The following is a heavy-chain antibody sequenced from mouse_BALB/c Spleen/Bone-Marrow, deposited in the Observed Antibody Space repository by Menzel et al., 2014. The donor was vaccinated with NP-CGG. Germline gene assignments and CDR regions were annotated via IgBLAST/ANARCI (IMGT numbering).Heavy chain of an antibody. CDR3: ARYGNYAVDY. J-gene: IGHJ4*01. D-gene: IGHD2-1*01. Sequence: QVQLKESGPGLVAPSQSLSITCTVSGFSLSSYGVHWVRQSPGKGLEWLVVIWSDGSTTYNSALKSRLSISKDNSKSQVFLKMNSLQTDDTAIYYCARYGNYAVDYWGQGTSVTVSS. CDR1: GFSLSSYG. CDR2: IWSDGST. V-gene: IGHV2-6*02.